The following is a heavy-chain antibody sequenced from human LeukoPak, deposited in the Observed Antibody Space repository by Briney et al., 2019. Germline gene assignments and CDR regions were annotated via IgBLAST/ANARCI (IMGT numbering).Heavy chain of an antibody. Sequence: ASVKVSCKASGYTFTSYGISWVRQAPGQGLEWMGWISAYNGNTNYARKLQGRVTMTTDTSTSTAYMELRSLRSDDTAVYYCARVDALYDILTGYYRLDYWGQGTLVTVSS. CDR2: ISAYNGNT. CDR1: GYTFTSYG. J-gene: IGHJ4*02. D-gene: IGHD3-9*01. CDR3: ARVDALYDILTGYYRLDY. V-gene: IGHV1-18*01.